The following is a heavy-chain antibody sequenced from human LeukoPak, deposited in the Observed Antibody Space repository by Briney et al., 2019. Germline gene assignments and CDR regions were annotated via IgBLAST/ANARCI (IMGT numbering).Heavy chain of an antibody. CDR3: ARAPYYYGSGSYPHTFDY. Sequence: SETLSLTCTVSGGSISSYYWSWIRQPPRKGLEWIGYIYYSGSTNYNPSLKSRVTISVDTSKSQFSLKLSSVTAADTAVYYCARAPYYYGSGSYPHTFDYWGQGTLVTVSS. CDR2: IYYSGST. CDR1: GGSISSYY. D-gene: IGHD3-10*01. J-gene: IGHJ4*02. V-gene: IGHV4-59*01.